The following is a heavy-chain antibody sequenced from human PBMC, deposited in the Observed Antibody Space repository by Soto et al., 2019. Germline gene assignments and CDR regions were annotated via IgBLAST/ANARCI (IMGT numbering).Heavy chain of an antibody. Sequence: QVQLVESGGGVVQPGRSLRLSCAASGFTFSSYAMHWVRQAPGKGLEWVAVISYDGSNKYYADSVKGRFTISRDNSKNTLYLQMNTLRAEDTAVYYCAREGILLSPWLFDYWGQGTLVTVSS. CDR1: GFTFSSYA. D-gene: IGHD5-18*01. CDR2: ISYDGSNK. CDR3: AREGILLSPWLFDY. J-gene: IGHJ4*02. V-gene: IGHV3-30-3*01.